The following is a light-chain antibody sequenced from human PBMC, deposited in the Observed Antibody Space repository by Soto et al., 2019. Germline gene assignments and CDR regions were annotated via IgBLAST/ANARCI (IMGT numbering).Light chain of an antibody. CDR1: SSNIGSHT. CDR3: AAWDDSLNGVV. CDR2: NTY. V-gene: IGLV1-44*01. J-gene: IGLJ2*01. Sequence: QAVVTQPPSASGTPGQRVTIPCSGSSSNIGSHTVNWYQQLPGTAPRLLIYNTYYRPSGVPDRFSGSKSGTSASLAISGLQSEDEADYYCAAWDDSLNGVVFGGGTKVTVL.